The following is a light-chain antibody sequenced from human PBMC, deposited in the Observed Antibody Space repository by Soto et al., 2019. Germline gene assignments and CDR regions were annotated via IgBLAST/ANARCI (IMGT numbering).Light chain of an antibody. CDR2: EDS. V-gene: IGLV2-23*01. CDR3: RSYAGSGTYV. Sequence: QPVLTQPASVSGSPGQSITISCTGTSSDVGSYNLVSWYQQHPGKAPRLMIYEDSKRPSGVSNRFSGSKSGNTASLTISGLQAEDEADYYCRSYAGSGTYVFGTGTKLTVL. CDR1: SSDVGSYNL. J-gene: IGLJ1*01.